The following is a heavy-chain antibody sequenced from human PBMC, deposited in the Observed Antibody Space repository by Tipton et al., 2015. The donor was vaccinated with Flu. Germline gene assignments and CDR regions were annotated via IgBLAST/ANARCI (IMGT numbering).Heavy chain of an antibody. CDR3: ARRDFSNYVSDPKNWFVR. Sequence: TLSLTCAVSGDSIRSDYFWGWIRQPPGKGLEWIATVHRSGSTKYNPSLKSRATISVDTSKNQFYLEMRSVTAADMAVYYCARRDFSNYVSDPKNWFVRWGQGTLGTVSS. CDR1: GDSIRSDYF. J-gene: IGHJ5*02. V-gene: IGHV4-38-2*01. CDR2: VHRSGST. D-gene: IGHD4-11*01.